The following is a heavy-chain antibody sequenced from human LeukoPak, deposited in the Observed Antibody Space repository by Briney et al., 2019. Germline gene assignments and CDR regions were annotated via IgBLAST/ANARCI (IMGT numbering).Heavy chain of an antibody. J-gene: IGHJ4*02. CDR3: ARDDERDGYFDY. D-gene: IGHD5-24*01. V-gene: IGHV4-30-2*01. CDR2: IYHSGST. Sequence: SQTLSLTCAVSGGSISSGGYSWSWIRQPPGKGLEWIGYIYHSGSTYYNPSLKSRVTISVDRSKNQFSLKLSSVTAADTAVYYCARDDERDGYFDYWGQGTLVTVSS. CDR1: GGSISSGGYS.